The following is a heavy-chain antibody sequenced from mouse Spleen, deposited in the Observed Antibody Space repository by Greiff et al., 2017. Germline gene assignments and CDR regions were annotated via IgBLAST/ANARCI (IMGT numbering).Heavy chain of an antibody. CDR1: GYAFSSSW. J-gene: IGHJ2*01. Sequence: QVQLQQSGPELVKPGASVKISCKASGYAFSSSWMNWVKQRPGKGLEWIGRIYPGDGDTNYNGKFKGKATLTADKSSSTAYMQLSSLTSEDSAVYFCAREGLLRDWGQGTTLTVTS. CDR3: AREGLLRD. V-gene: IGHV1-82*01. CDR2: IYPGDGDT. D-gene: IGHD1-1*01.